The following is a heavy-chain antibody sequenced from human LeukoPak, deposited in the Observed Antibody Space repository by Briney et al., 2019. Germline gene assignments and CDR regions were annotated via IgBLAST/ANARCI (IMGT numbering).Heavy chain of an antibody. Sequence: WASVKVTCKASGYTLTSYDINWVRQATGQGLEWMGWMNPNSGNTGYAQKFQGRVTMTRNTSISTAYMELSSLRSEDTAVYYCAVSPEGWLQRSPDAFDIWGQGTMVTVSS. V-gene: IGHV1-8*01. J-gene: IGHJ3*02. CDR1: GYTLTSYD. CDR2: MNPNSGNT. CDR3: AVSPEGWLQRSPDAFDI. D-gene: IGHD5-24*01.